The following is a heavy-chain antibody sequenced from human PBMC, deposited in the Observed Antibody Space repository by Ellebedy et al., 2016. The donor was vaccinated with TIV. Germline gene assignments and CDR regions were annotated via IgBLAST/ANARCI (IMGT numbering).Heavy chain of an antibody. D-gene: IGHD1-26*01. CDR2: ISGYNGNTNGNR. CDR3: ARVGRWEDFDI. J-gene: IGHJ3*02. CDR1: GYTFTSYG. Sequence: ASVKVSXXASGYTFTSYGISWVRQAPGQGLEWMGWISGYNGNTNGNRKYGQKVQGRVTMTTDTSTSTAYMELRSLRSDDRAVYYCARVGRWEDFDIWGQGTMVIVSS. V-gene: IGHV1-18*01.